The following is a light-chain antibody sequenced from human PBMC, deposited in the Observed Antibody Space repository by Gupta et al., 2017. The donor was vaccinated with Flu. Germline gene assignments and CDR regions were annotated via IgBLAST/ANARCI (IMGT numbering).Light chain of an antibody. CDR2: GAS. J-gene: IGKJ2*01. V-gene: IGKV1-39*01. Sequence: DIQMTQSPSSLSASVGDKVTITCRASETIDNYLNWYRQKPVEAPKLLIYGASTLQSGVPLRFSRSGSGTVFALTISSLQPEHFATYHCHQTYSTPHTFGPGTKLEIK. CDR3: HQTYSTPHT. CDR1: ETIDNY.